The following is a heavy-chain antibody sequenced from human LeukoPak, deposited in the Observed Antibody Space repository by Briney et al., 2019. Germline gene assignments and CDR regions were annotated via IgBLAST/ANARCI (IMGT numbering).Heavy chain of an antibody. J-gene: IGHJ5*02. Sequence: ASVRVSYKASGYTFTSYAMHWVRQAPGQRLEWMGWINAGNGNTKYSQKFQGRVTITRDTSASTAYMELSSLRSEDTAVYYCARAPVFFGVVRNWFDPWGQGTLVTVSS. CDR3: ARAPVFFGVVRNWFDP. D-gene: IGHD3-3*01. V-gene: IGHV1-3*01. CDR2: INAGNGNT. CDR1: GYTFTSYA.